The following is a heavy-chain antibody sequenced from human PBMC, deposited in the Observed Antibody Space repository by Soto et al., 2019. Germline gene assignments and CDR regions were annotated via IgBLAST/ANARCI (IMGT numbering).Heavy chain of an antibody. CDR1: GGSISSGGYY. Sequence: SETLSLTCTVSGGSISSGGYYWSWIRQHPGKGLEWIGYIYYSGSTYYNPSLKSRVTISVDTSKNQFSLKLSSVTAADTAVYYRARDGSYYYGMDVWGQGPTVTVSS. CDR2: IYYSGST. D-gene: IGHD1-26*01. CDR3: ARDGSYYYGMDV. V-gene: IGHV4-31*03. J-gene: IGHJ6*02.